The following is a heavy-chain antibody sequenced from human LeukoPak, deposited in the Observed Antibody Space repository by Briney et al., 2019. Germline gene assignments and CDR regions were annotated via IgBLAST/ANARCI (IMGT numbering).Heavy chain of an antibody. CDR1: GGSISSYY. D-gene: IGHD5-24*01. V-gene: IGHV4-59*01. CDR3: ARVRGWLQQSNWFDP. J-gene: IGHJ5*02. Sequence: PSWTLSLTCTVSGGSISSYYWSWIRQSPGKGLEWIGYITNSGGTNYNPSLKSRVTISGDTSKNQFSLTLSSVTAADTAVYYCARVRGWLQQSNWFDPWGQGTLVTVSS. CDR2: ITNSGGT.